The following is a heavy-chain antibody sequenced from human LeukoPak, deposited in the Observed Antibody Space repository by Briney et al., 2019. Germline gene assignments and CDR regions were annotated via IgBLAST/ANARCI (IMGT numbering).Heavy chain of an antibody. Sequence: ASVKVSCKASGYTFTSYDINWVRQATGQGLEWMGWMNPNSGNTGYAQKFQGRVTMTEDTSTDTAYMELSSLRSEDTALYYCAKDKDRRVAVAEDWGQGTLVTVSS. CDR2: MNPNSGNT. D-gene: IGHD6-19*01. CDR3: AKDKDRRVAVAED. J-gene: IGHJ4*02. V-gene: IGHV1-8*02. CDR1: GYTFTSYD.